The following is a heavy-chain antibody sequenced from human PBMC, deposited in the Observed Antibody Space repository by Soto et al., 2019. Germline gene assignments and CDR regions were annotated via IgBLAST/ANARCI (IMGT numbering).Heavy chain of an antibody. Sequence: QVQLQESGPGLVKPSETLSLTCTVSGGSVSSGSYYWSWIRQPPGKGLEWIGYIYYSGGTNYNPPLKSLVNMSVDTSKDQFSLKMTSMTAADTAVYYCARDPRDLKKAFDLWGQGTMVTVSS. J-gene: IGHJ3*01. CDR2: IYYSGGT. CDR1: GGSVSSGSYY. CDR3: ARDPRDLKKAFDL. V-gene: IGHV4-61*01.